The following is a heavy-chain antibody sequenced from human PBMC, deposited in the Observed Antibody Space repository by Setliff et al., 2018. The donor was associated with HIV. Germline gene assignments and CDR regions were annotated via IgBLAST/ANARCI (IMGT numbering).Heavy chain of an antibody. J-gene: IGHJ6*03. D-gene: IGHD4-4*01. Sequence: LSLTCAVYGRSFNGCYWTWIRQAPGRGLEWVSSISSSGFTTYYADSVRGRFSISRASSKNTLFLQMDDLRPEDTAVYYCARVVDPDYSDYYYHYMDVWGRGTTVTVSS. V-gene: IGHV3-11*04. CDR3: ARVVDPDYSDYYYHYMDV. CDR2: ISSSGFTT. CDR1: GRSFNGCY.